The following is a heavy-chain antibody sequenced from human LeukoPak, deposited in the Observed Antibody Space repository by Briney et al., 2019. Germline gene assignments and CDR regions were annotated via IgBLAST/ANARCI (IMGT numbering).Heavy chain of an antibody. D-gene: IGHD2-21*02. Sequence: GGSLRLSCAASGFTFSSYSMNWVRQAPGKGLEWVSSISSSSSYIYYADSVKGRFTISRDNAKNSLYLQMNSLRAEDTAVYYCAGSVVVTADSWFDPWGQGTLVTVSS. V-gene: IGHV3-21*01. CDR3: AGSVVVTADSWFDP. CDR1: GFTFSSYS. CDR2: ISSSSSYI. J-gene: IGHJ5*02.